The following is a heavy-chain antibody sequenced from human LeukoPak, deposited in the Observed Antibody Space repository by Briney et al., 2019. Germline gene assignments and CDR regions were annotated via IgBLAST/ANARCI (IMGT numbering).Heavy chain of an antibody. Sequence: GSLRLSCAASGFTFSSYSMNWVRQAPGKGLEWVSSISSSSSYIYYADSVKGRFTISRDNAKNSLYLQMNSLRAEDTAVYYCARSMATITDWFDPWGQGTLVTVSS. J-gene: IGHJ5*02. CDR1: GFTFSSYS. CDR3: ARSMATITDWFDP. V-gene: IGHV3-21*01. CDR2: ISSSSSYI. D-gene: IGHD5-24*01.